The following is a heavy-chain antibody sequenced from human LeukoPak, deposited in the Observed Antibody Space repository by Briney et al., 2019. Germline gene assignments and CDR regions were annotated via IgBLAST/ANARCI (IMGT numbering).Heavy chain of an antibody. J-gene: IGHJ4*02. Sequence: PSETLSLTCTVSGGSIGSYYWSWIRQPPGKGLEWIGYIYYIGSTNYNPSLTSRVTISVDTSKNQVSLKLRFVTAADTAVYYCARFAVDSLMVFDYWGQGTLVTVSS. CDR2: IYYIGST. V-gene: IGHV4-59*08. D-gene: IGHD5-12*01. CDR3: ARFAVDSLMVFDY. CDR1: GGSIGSYY.